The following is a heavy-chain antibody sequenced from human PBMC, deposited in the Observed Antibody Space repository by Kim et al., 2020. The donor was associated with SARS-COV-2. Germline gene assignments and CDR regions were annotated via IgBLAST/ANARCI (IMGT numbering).Heavy chain of an antibody. Sequence: GGSLRLSCAASGFTFSSYATHWVRQAPGKGLEWVAVISYDGSNKYYADTVKGRFTISRDNSKNTLYLQMNSLRAEDTAVYYCARDRAVTPTYYYFDYWGQGTLVTVSS. V-gene: IGHV3-30*04. D-gene: IGHD4-17*01. CDR2: ISYDGSNK. CDR3: ARDRAVTPTYYYFDY. CDR1: GFTFSSYA. J-gene: IGHJ4*02.